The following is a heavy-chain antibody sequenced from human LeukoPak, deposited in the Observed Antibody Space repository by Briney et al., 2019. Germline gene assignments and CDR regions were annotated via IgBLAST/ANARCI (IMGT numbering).Heavy chain of an antibody. Sequence: SVKVSCKASGGTFSSYAISWVRQAPGQGLEWMGGIIPIFGTANYAQKFQGRVTITTDESTSTAYMELSSLRSEDTAVYYCARTGTGRFLDWFDPWGQGTLVTVSS. V-gene: IGHV1-69*05. J-gene: IGHJ5*02. CDR3: ARTGTGRFLDWFDP. D-gene: IGHD1-14*01. CDR2: IIPIFGTA. CDR1: GGTFSSYA.